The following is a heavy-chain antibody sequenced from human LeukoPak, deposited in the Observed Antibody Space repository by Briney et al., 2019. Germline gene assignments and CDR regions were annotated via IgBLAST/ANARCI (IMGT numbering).Heavy chain of an antibody. CDR3: ARDPRDYYDSSGYYEA. J-gene: IGHJ4*02. D-gene: IGHD3-22*01. V-gene: IGHV3-11*01. Sequence: GGSLRLSCAASGFTFSDYYMSWIRQAPGKGLEWVSCISSSGSTIYYADSVKGRFTISRDNAKNSLYLQMNSLRAEDTAVYYCARDPRDYYDSSGYYEAWGQGTLVTVSS. CDR2: ISSSGSTI. CDR1: GFTFSDYY.